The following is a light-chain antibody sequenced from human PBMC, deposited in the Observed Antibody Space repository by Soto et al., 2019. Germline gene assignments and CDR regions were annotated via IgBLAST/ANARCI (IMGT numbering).Light chain of an antibody. CDR1: QSISSY. V-gene: IGKV1-39*01. CDR3: QQSYNTPRT. Sequence: DIQMTQSPSSLSASVGDRVTITCRASQSISSYLNWYQQKPGKAPKLLIDGASSLQSGVPSRFSGSGSGTDVTLTISRLLTEDFASYYWQQSYNTPRTFGQGTKLEIK. J-gene: IGKJ2*02. CDR2: GAS.